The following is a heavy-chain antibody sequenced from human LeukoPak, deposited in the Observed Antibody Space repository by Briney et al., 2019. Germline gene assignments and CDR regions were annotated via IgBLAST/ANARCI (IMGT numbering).Heavy chain of an antibody. CDR2: ISSSGSTI. Sequence: GGSLRLSCAASGFTFSSYEMNWVREAPGKGLEWVSYISSSGSTIYYADSAKGRFTISRDNAKNSLYLQMNSLRAEDTAVYYCAELGITMIGGVWGKGTTVTISS. J-gene: IGHJ6*04. CDR3: AELGITMIGGV. V-gene: IGHV3-48*03. CDR1: GFTFSSYE. D-gene: IGHD3-10*02.